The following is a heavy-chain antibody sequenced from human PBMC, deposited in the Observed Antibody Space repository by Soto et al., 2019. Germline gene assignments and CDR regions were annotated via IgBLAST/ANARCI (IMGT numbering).Heavy chain of an antibody. Sequence: QLQLQESGPGLVKPSETLSLTCTVSGGSISSSSYYWGWIRQPPGKGLEWIGSIYYSGSTYYNPSLKSRVTVSADTFKIQYSLKLSSVTAADTAVYNSATRFRHFYESSVFDIWGQGTMVTVSS. CDR1: GGSISSSSYY. J-gene: IGHJ3*02. D-gene: IGHD3-22*01. CDR3: ATRFRHFYESSVFDI. CDR2: IYYSGST. V-gene: IGHV4-39*01.